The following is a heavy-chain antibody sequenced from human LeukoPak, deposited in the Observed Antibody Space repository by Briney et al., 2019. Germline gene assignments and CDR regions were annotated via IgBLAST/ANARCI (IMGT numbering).Heavy chain of an antibody. Sequence: GGSLRLSCAASGFTFSSYAMSWVRQAPGKGLEWVSAISGSGGSTYYADSVKGRFTISRDNSKNTLYLQMNSLRAEDTAVYYCAKELFSDSSGYYGGASDFWGQGTMVTVSS. CDR1: GFTFSSYA. CDR2: ISGSGGST. V-gene: IGHV3-23*01. D-gene: IGHD3-22*01. J-gene: IGHJ3*01. CDR3: AKELFSDSSGYYGGASDF.